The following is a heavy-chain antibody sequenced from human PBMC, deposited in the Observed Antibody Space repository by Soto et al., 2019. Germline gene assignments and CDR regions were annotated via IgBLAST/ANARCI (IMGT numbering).Heavy chain of an antibody. CDR1: VFSFSIYS. CDR2: ISGSGGST. J-gene: IGHJ6*02. D-gene: IGHD3-16*02. V-gene: IGHV3-23*01. CDR3: EKDLVGKIVKYYGMDV. Sequence: WLSXRLSCSGSVFSFSIYSIVWFGQAPGKGLEWVSAISGSGGSTYYADSVKGRFTISRDNSKKTLYLQMKSMRAEDTAVYYCEKDLVGKIVKYYGMDVWGPGTT.